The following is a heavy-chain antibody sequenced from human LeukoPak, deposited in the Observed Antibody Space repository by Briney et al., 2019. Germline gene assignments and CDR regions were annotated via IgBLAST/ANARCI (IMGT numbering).Heavy chain of an antibody. CDR2: INPKSGDT. D-gene: IGHD1-26*01. Sequence: ASVKVSCKASGYIFTDYRLHWVRQAPGQGLEWMGRINPKSGDTNYAQKFQGRGTLTSDTSITTAYMELRRLKSDDTAFYFCATEDSRSGSYYDPWGQGTLVTVSS. V-gene: IGHV1-2*06. CDR3: ATEDSRSGSYYDP. J-gene: IGHJ5*02. CDR1: GYIFTDYR.